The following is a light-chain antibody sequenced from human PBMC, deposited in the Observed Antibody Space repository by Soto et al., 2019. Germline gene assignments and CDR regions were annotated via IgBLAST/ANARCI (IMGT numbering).Light chain of an antibody. CDR2: DSS. J-gene: IGKJ4*01. CDR3: LQDYNYPLT. V-gene: IGKV3-11*01. CDR1: RDMGNL. Sequence: EIVLTQSPATLSLPPGERATLSSRASRDMGNLVYWYQQQSGQAPRLHIYDSSNRASGVPARFSGSGSGTDFTLTIISLAPEDFAGYYCLQDYNYPLTFGGGTKVDI.